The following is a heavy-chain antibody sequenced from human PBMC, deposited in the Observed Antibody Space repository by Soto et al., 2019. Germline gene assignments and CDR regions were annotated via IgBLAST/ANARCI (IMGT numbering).Heavy chain of an antibody. CDR2: ITSTSLYI. CDR1: GFTFNASY. V-gene: IGHV3-21*01. Sequence: EVQLVESGGGLVKPGGSLRLSCAASGFTFNASYMNWVRQAPGEGLEWVSSITSTSLYIYYTDSIKGRFTISSDNAKNALYLQMDSLRAEDTAVYYCARDGEPHLVLDYDYAMDVWGQGTTVTVSS. D-gene: IGHD3-10*01. J-gene: IGHJ6*02. CDR3: ARDGEPHLVLDYDYAMDV.